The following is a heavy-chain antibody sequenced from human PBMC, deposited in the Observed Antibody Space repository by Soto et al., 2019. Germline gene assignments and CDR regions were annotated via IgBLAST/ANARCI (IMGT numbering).Heavy chain of an antibody. V-gene: IGHV3-33*01. J-gene: IGHJ4*02. CDR3: AREGPWSSSWYYFDY. D-gene: IGHD6-13*01. CDR2: IWYDGSNK. Sequence: PGGSLRLSCAASGFTFSSYGMHWVRQAPGKGLEWVAVIWYDGSNKYYADSVKGRFTISRDNSKNTLYLQMNSLRAEDTAVYYCAREGPWSSSWYYFDYWGQGTLVTVYS. CDR1: GFTFSSYG.